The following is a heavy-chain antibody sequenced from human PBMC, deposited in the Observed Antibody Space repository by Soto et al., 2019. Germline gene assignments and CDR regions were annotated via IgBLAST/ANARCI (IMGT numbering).Heavy chain of an antibody. CDR1: GGSISSYY. V-gene: IGHV4-59*01. CDR3: ARGELVLKIFDY. J-gene: IGHJ4*02. Sequence: SETLSLTCTVSGGSISSYYWSWIRQPPGKGLEWIGYIYYSGSTNYNPSLKSRVTISVDTSKNQFSLKLSSVTAADTAVYYCARGELVLKIFDYWGQGTLVTVSS. D-gene: IGHD6-6*01. CDR2: IYYSGST.